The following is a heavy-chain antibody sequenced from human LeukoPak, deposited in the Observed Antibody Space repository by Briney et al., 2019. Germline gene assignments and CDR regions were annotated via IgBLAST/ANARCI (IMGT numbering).Heavy chain of an antibody. V-gene: IGHV3-48*02. CDR3: ARDKMRYCSGGSCYPPLALDY. CDR1: GFTFSSYG. J-gene: IGHJ4*02. Sequence: AGGSLRLSFAASGFTFSSYGMHWVRQAPGKGLEWVSYISSSSSTIYYADSVKGRFTISRDNAKNSLYLQMNSLRDEDTAVYYCARDKMRYCSGGSCYPPLALDYWGQGTLVTVSS. D-gene: IGHD2-15*01. CDR2: ISSSSSTI.